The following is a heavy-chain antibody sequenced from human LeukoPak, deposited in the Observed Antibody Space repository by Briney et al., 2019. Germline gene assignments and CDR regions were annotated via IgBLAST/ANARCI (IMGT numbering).Heavy chain of an antibody. Sequence: PSETLSLTCTVSGGSISSHYWSWIRQPPGKGLEWIGYIYFSGSTNYNPSLKSRVTISVDTSKNQFSLKLSSVTAADTAVYYCARGVSSRHLGFDYWGQGTLVTVSS. CDR3: ARGVSSRHLGFDY. J-gene: IGHJ4*02. CDR1: GGSISSHY. D-gene: IGHD6-13*01. V-gene: IGHV4-59*11. CDR2: IYFSGST.